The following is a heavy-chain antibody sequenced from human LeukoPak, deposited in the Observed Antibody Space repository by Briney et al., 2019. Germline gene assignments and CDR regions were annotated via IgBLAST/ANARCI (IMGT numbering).Heavy chain of an antibody. CDR2: IYYSGST. V-gene: IGHV4-38-2*02. CDR1: GYSISSGYY. CDR3: ARETQQWLVNWFDP. J-gene: IGHJ5*02. Sequence: PSETLSLTCTVSGYSISSGYYWGWIRQPPGKGLEWIGSIYYSGSTYYNTSLKSRVTISVDTSKNQFSLKLSSVTAADTAVYYCARETQQWLVNWFDPWGQGTLVTVSS. D-gene: IGHD6-19*01.